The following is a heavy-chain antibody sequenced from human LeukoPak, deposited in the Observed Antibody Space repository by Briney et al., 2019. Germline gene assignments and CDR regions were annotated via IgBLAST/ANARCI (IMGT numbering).Heavy chain of an antibody. CDR3: AKELDTMFFDY. V-gene: IGHV3-43*01. CDR1: GFNFDRYN. CDR2: AGWAGGTT. D-gene: IGHD5-18*01. Sequence: GGSLSLSCAASGFNFDRYNIHWVRHAPGKGLEWVSLAGWAGGTTYYSGSERGRFTISRDSGKNSVYLQINSLTTDDTAFYFCAKELDTMFFDYWGQGALVTVSS. J-gene: IGHJ4*02.